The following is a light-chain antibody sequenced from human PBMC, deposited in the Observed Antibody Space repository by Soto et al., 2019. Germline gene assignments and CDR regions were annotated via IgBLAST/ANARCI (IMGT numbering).Light chain of an antibody. CDR3: QQYKSYPWT. Sequence: DLQMTQSPSTLSASVGDRVTITCRASQTIDSWLAWYQQQPGKVPKLLISEASSLESGVPSRFSGSKSGTEFTLSISSLQPDDFASYYCQQYKSYPWTFGQGTNVEIK. CDR2: EAS. V-gene: IGKV1-5*03. CDR1: QTIDSW. J-gene: IGKJ1*01.